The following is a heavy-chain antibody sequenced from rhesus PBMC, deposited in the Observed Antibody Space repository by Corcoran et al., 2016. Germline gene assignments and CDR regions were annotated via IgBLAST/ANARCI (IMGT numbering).Heavy chain of an antibody. CDR1: GFTFSSYG. CDR2: ISSTGDST. Sequence: QLVGTGGGLVQPGGSLRLSCAASGFTFSSYGMRWVRQAPGKGLEWVSGISSTGDSTFYADSVKGRFTISRDNSKDTISLQMNSLRAEDTAIDYCAKGGFGWNRDRFDVWGAGVVVTVSS. D-gene: IGHD1-20*01. CDR3: AKGGFGWNRDRFDV. J-gene: IGHJ5-1*01. V-gene: IGHV3S5*01.